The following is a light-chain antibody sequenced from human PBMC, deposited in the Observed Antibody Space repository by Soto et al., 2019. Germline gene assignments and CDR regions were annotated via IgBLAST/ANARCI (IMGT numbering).Light chain of an antibody. V-gene: IGKV1-12*01. CDR2: GAS. CDR1: QTISSW. Sequence: DIQMTQSPSTLSASVGDRVTITCRASQTISSWLAWYQQKPGKAPKLLIYGASSLQSGVPSRFSGSGSGTHYTLTISSLQPEDSATYYCQKANNFPWTFGQGTKVDIK. CDR3: QKANNFPWT. J-gene: IGKJ1*01.